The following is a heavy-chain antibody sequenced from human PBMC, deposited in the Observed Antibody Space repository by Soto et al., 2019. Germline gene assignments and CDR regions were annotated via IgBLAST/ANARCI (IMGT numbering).Heavy chain of an antibody. V-gene: IGHV3-74*01. D-gene: IGHD2-2*01. J-gene: IGHJ4*01. CDR3: ASLSAPVDY. CDR1: GFTFSSYW. Sequence: GGSLRLSCAASGFTFSSYWMHWVRQVPGKWMEWVSKIDSNGIMTEYADSVKGRFTISRDNAKNSLYLQMNGLRAEDTAVYHCASLSAPVDYWGKEXLVTVYS. CDR2: IDSNGIMT.